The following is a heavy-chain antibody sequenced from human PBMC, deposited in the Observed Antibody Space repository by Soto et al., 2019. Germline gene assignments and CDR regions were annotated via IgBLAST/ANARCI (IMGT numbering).Heavy chain of an antibody. J-gene: IGHJ2*01. Sequence: QVQLVQSGAEVKKPGSSVKVSCKASGGTFSSYAISWVRQAPGQGLEWMGGIIPIFGTANYAQKFQGRVTSTADESTSTAYMELSSLRSEDTAVYYCARALMRYCSSTSCHYWYFDLWGRGTLVTVSS. D-gene: IGHD2-2*01. CDR2: IIPIFGTA. CDR3: ARALMRYCSSTSCHYWYFDL. CDR1: GGTFSSYA. V-gene: IGHV1-69*01.